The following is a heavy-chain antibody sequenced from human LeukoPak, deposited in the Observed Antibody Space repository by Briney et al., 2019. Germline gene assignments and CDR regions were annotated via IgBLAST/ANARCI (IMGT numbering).Heavy chain of an antibody. Sequence: ASVKVSCKASGYTFTGYYMHWVRQAPGQGLEWMGWINPNSGGTNYAQKLQGRVPMTRDTSISTAYMELSRLRSDDTAVYYCARAAIAVAGTWDGYYFDYWGQGTLVTVSS. J-gene: IGHJ4*02. CDR2: INPNSGGT. CDR1: GYTFTGYY. CDR3: ARAAIAVAGTWDGYYFDY. V-gene: IGHV1-2*02. D-gene: IGHD6-19*01.